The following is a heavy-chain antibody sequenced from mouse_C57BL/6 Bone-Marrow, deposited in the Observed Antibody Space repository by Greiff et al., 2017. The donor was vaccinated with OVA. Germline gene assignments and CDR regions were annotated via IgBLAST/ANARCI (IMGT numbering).Heavy chain of an antibody. V-gene: IGHV1-26*01. CDR1: GYTFTDYY. D-gene: IGHD1-1*01. CDR2: INPNNGGT. J-gene: IGHJ3*01. Sequence: EVQLQQSGPELVKPGASVKISCKASGYTFTDYYMNWVKQSHGKSLEWIGDINPNNGGTSYNQKFKGKATLTVDKSSSTAYMELRSLTSEDSAVYYGARSPPDYGSSSFAYWGQGTLVTVSA. CDR3: ARSPPDYGSSSFAY.